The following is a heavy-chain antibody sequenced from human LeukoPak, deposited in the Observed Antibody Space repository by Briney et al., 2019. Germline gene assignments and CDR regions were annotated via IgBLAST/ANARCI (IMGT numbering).Heavy chain of an antibody. CDR3: ARHRWRTSMDV. V-gene: IGHV4-39*01. CDR1: GGSISSSTYY. J-gene: IGHJ6*03. D-gene: IGHD2-15*01. CDR2: IYYSGGT. Sequence: SETLSLTCTVSGGSISSSTYYWGWIRQPPGKGLDWIGSIYYSGGTYYNPSLKSRVTISVDTSKNQFSLKLGSVTAADTAVYYCARHRWRTSMDVWGKGTTVTVSS.